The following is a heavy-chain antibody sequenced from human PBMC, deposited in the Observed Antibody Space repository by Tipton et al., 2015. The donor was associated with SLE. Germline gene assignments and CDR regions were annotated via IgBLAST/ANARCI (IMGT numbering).Heavy chain of an antibody. CDR1: GFMFSNYG. CDR3: ARLDWELLYDGFDI. D-gene: IGHD4-23*01. CDR2: ISASGGRT. J-gene: IGHJ3*02. V-gene: IGHV3-23*01. Sequence: SLRLSCAASGFMFSNYGMNWVRQAPGKGLEWVSSISASGGRTYYADSVKGRFTISRDNSRSTLFLQMNSLRAEDTAVYYCARLDWELLYDGFDIWGQGTMVTVSS.